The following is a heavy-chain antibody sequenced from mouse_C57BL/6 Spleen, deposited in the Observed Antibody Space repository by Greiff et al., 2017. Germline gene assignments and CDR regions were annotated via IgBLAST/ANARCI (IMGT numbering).Heavy chain of an antibody. CDR3: ARSPYGSSYLYAMDY. J-gene: IGHJ4*01. Sequence: VQLKESGPELVKPGASVKIPCKASGYTFTDYNMDWVKQSHGKSLEWIGDINPNNGGTIYNQKFKGKATLTVDKSSSTAYMELRSLTSEDTAVYYCARSPYGSSYLYAMDYWGQGTSVTVSS. D-gene: IGHD1-1*01. V-gene: IGHV1-18*01. CDR1: GYTFTDYN. CDR2: INPNNGGT.